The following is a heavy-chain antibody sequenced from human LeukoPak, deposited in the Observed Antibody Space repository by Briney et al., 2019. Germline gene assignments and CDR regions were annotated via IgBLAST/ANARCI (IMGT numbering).Heavy chain of an antibody. CDR3: AATRVCGGVLLRPNCLYFED. Sequence: ETLSLTCAVYGGSFSGYYWSWIRQPPGRGLEWVSGIDYAGGSTNYADSVQGRFTVSRDNSKNTLYLQMNSLRAEDTAIYYCAATRVCGGVLLRPNCLYFEDWGQGTLVTVSS. J-gene: IGHJ4*02. D-gene: IGHD3-10*01. CDR2: IDYAGGST. CDR1: GGSFSGYY. V-gene: IGHV3-23*01.